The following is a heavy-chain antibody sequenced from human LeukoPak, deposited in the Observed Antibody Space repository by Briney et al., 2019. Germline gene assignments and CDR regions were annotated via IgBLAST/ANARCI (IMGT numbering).Heavy chain of an antibody. CDR3: ARDYGDYPGDY. V-gene: IGHV1-69*05. CDR1: GGTFSSYA. J-gene: IGHJ4*02. Sequence: GASVKVSCKASGGTFSSYAISWVRQAPGQGLEWMGGIIPIFGTANYAQKFQGRVTITRDTSASTAYMELSSLRSEDTAVYYCARDYGDYPGDYWGQGTLVTVSS. D-gene: IGHD4-17*01. CDR2: IIPIFGTA.